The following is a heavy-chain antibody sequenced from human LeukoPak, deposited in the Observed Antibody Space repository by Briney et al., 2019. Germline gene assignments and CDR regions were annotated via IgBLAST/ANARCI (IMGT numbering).Heavy chain of an antibody. CDR1: GFTFSTYS. V-gene: IGHV3-21*01. CDR3: ARDRAFDS. CDR2: ISRSSNNI. Sequence: GGSLRLSCAASGFTFSTYSMNWVRQAPGKGLEWVSSISRSSNNIFQADSVKGRFTTSRDNAKDSLYLQMNSLRAEDTAVYYCARDRAFDSWGQGTLVTVSS. J-gene: IGHJ4*02.